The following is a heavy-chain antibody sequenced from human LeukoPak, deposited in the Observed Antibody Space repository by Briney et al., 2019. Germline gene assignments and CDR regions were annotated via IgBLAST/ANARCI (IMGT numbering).Heavy chain of an antibody. J-gene: IGHJ4*02. Sequence: GGSLRLSCAASGFTVSSNYMSWVRQAPGKGLEWVSVIYSGGSTYYADSVKGRFTISRDNSKNTLYLQMNSLRAEDTAVYYCARWVVPAAMYYFDYWGQGTLVTVSS. CDR1: GFTVSSNY. CDR3: ARWVVPAAMYYFDY. V-gene: IGHV3-66*02. CDR2: IYSGGST. D-gene: IGHD2-2*01.